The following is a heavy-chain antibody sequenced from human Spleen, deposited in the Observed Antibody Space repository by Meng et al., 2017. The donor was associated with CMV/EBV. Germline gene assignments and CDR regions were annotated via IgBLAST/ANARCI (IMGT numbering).Heavy chain of an antibody. CDR1: GYTFTGYY. Sequence: ASVKVSCKASGYTFTGYYMHWVRQAPGQGLEWMGWINPNSGGTNYAQKFQGRVTMTRDTSISTAYMELSRLRSDDTAVYYCAYWGIAARPSYYYYGMDVWGQGTTVTVS. V-gene: IGHV1-2*02. D-gene: IGHD6-6*01. CDR2: INPNSGGT. J-gene: IGHJ6*02. CDR3: AYWGIAARPSYYYYGMDV.